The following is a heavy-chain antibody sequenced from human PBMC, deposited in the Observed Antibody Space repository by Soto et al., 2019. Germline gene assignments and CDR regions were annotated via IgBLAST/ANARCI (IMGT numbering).Heavy chain of an antibody. Sequence: PGGSLRLSCAASGFTFSSYAMSWVRQAPGKGLEWVSAISGSGGSTYYADSVKGRFTISRDNSKNTLYLQMNSLRAEDTAVYYCAKDFTGYSSGWYPQVGXYWGQGTLVTVSS. CDR2: ISGSGGST. D-gene: IGHD6-19*01. CDR1: GFTFSSYA. CDR3: AKDFTGYSSGWYPQVGXY. V-gene: IGHV3-23*01. J-gene: IGHJ4*02.